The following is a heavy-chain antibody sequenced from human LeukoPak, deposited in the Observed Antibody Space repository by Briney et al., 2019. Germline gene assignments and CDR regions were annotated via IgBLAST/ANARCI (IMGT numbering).Heavy chain of an antibody. CDR1: GGSISGHY. CDR2: IYTSGIS. Sequence: SETLSLTCSVSGGSISGHYWSWIRQSAGKGLEWIGRIYTSGISNYNPSLKSRVSMSVDTSKTQFSLRLTSVTAADTALYYCATGGRHEYTSYDYIDVWGKGTTVTVSS. D-gene: IGHD2/OR15-2a*01. J-gene: IGHJ6*03. CDR3: ATGGRHEYTSYDYIDV. V-gene: IGHV4-4*07.